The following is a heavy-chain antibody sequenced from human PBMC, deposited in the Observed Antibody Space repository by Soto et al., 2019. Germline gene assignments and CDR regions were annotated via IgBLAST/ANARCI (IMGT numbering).Heavy chain of an antibody. Sequence: SETLSLTCAVSGGSISSSNWWSWVRQPPGKGLEWIGEINHSGSTNYNPSLKSRVTISADTSKNQFSLKLSSVTAADTAVYYCASFMVRGVITDWFDPWGQGTLVTVSS. CDR3: ASFMVRGVITDWFDP. V-gene: IGHV4-4*02. CDR2: INHSGST. J-gene: IGHJ5*02. CDR1: GGSISSSNW. D-gene: IGHD3-10*01.